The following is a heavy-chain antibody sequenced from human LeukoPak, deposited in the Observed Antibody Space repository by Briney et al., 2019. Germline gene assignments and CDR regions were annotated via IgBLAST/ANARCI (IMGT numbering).Heavy chain of an antibody. CDR1: GFTFGSYA. V-gene: IGHV3-23*01. D-gene: IGHD3-10*01. Sequence: PGGSLRLSCAASGFTFGSYAMTWVRQAPKQGLEWVSTITSSGDRMFYADSVKGRFTISRDNSKNTLYLQVNSLRAGDTALYYCAKGALYGSGSYYTAFDIWGQGTMVTVSS. CDR2: ITSSGDRM. CDR3: AKGALYGSGSYYTAFDI. J-gene: IGHJ3*02.